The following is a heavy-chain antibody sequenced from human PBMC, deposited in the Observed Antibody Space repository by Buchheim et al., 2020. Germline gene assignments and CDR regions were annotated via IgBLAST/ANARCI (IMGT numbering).Heavy chain of an antibody. Sequence: EVQLVESGGGLVQPGGSLRLSCAASEFTFSSYYMAWVRQAPGKGLEWVANIRPDGGEIYYVNSVKGRFTISRDNAKNSLYLQMSSLGAEDTAVYYCAREGTVTPYNFDYWGQGIL. CDR1: EFTFSSYY. J-gene: IGHJ4*02. D-gene: IGHD4-11*01. CDR3: AREGTVTPYNFDY. CDR2: IRPDGGEI. V-gene: IGHV3-7*01.